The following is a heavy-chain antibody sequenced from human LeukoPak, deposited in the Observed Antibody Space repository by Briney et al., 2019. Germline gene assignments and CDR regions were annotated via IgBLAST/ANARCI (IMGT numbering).Heavy chain of an antibody. J-gene: IGHJ4*02. V-gene: IGHV3-7*03. CDR2: IKQDGSEK. D-gene: IGHD3-22*01. CDR1: GFTFSSYW. Sequence: GGSLRLSCAASGFTFSSYWMSWVRQAPGKGLEWVANIKQDGSEKYYVDSVKGRFTISRDNAKNSLYLQMNSLRAEDTAVYYCTKDPTPDSLMVVVPGGGTIFDFWGQGTLVTVSS. CDR3: TKDPTPDSLMVVVPGGGTIFDF.